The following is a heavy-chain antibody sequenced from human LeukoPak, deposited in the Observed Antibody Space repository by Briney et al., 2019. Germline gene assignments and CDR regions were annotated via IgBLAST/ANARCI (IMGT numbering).Heavy chain of an antibody. J-gene: IGHJ4*02. CDR1: GFTFSSYG. Sequence: PGGSLRLSCAASGFTFSSYGMHWVRQAPGKGLEWVAFIRYDGSNKYYADSVKGRFTISRDNSKNTLYLQMNSLRAEDTAVYYCAKDWAVAGTGFDYWGQGTLVTVSS. D-gene: IGHD6-19*01. CDR2: IRYDGSNK. V-gene: IGHV3-30*02. CDR3: AKDWAVAGTGFDY.